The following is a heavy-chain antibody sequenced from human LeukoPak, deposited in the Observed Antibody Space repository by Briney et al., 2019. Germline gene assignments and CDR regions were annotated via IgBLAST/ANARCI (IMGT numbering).Heavy chain of an antibody. CDR2: ISSSSSYI. CDR1: GFTFSSYS. V-gene: IGHV3-21*01. CDR3: ARDGSGSWYYFDY. Sequence: GGSLRLSCAASGFTFSSYSMNWVRQAPGKGLEWVSSISSSSSYIYYADSVKGRFTISRDNAKNSLYLQMNSLRAEDTAVYYCARDGSGSWYYFDYWGQGTLVTVSS. J-gene: IGHJ4*02. D-gene: IGHD6-13*01.